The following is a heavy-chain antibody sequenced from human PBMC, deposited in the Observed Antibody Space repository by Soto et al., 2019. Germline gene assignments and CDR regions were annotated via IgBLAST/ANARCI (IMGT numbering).Heavy chain of an antibody. J-gene: IGHJ4*02. D-gene: IGHD3-22*01. V-gene: IGHV1-69*13. Sequence: RASVNVSCKASGGTFSSYAISWVRQAPGQGLEWMGGIIPIFGTANYAQKFQGRVTITADESTSTAYMELSSLRSEDTAVYYCARDAHYYDSSGSPPPLDYWGQGTLVTVSS. CDR2: IIPIFGTA. CDR1: GGTFSSYA. CDR3: ARDAHYYDSSGSPPPLDY.